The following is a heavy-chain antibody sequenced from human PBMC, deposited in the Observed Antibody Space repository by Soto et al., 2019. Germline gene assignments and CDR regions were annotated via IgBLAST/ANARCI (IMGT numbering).Heavy chain of an antibody. J-gene: IGHJ3*02. CDR2: ISTNGGST. Sequence: TGGSLRLSCSASGFTFSSYAMHWVRQAPGKGLEYVSSISTNGGSTHYADSVKGRFTISRDNSKNTLYLQMNSLTTEDTAVYYCAKGGPDCASTTCYLLVAFDIWGQGTMVTVSS. D-gene: IGHD2-2*01. CDR1: GFTFSSYA. V-gene: IGHV3-64*04. CDR3: AKGGPDCASTTCYLLVAFDI.